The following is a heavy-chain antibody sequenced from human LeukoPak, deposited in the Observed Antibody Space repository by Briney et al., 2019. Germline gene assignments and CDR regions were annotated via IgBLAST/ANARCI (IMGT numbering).Heavy chain of an antibody. J-gene: IGHJ6*03. D-gene: IGHD3-10*01. CDR3: ARDSFFGSGLGALDYYHVDV. CDR1: GFTFSRHW. V-gene: IGHV3-7*01. Sequence: GGSPRLSCEASGFTFSRHWMGWVRQTPGKGLAWVANINPDGSDKDYGDSVKGRFTISRDNAKNSLFLQMNSLRAEDAAVYYCARDSFFGSGLGALDYYHVDVWGKGTTVTVSS. CDR2: INPDGSDK.